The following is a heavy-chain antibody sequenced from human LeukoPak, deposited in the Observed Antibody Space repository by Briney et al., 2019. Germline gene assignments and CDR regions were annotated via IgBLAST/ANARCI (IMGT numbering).Heavy chain of an antibody. CDR3: ARVTYYYDSSGPSIDY. D-gene: IGHD3-22*01. Sequence: SETLSLTCTVSGGSISSYYWSWIRQPAGEGLEWIGRLHTSGSTHYNPSLKSRVTISVDTSKNQFSLKLSSVTAADTAVYYCARVTYYYDSSGPSIDYWGQGTLVTVSS. V-gene: IGHV4-4*07. J-gene: IGHJ4*02. CDR1: GGSISSYY. CDR2: LHTSGST.